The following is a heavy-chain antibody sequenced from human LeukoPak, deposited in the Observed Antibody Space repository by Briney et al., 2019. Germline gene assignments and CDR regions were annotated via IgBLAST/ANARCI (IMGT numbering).Heavy chain of an antibody. D-gene: IGHD2-15*01. CDR2: IYTSGST. CDR3: ARDRLGYCSGGSCYLGYYFDY. Sequence: SESLSLTCTVSGGSISSYYWSWIRQPAGKGLEWIGRIYTSGSTNYNPSLKSRVTMSVDTSKNQFSLKLSSVTAADTAVYYCARDRLGYCSGGSCYLGYYFDYWGQGTLVTVSS. J-gene: IGHJ4*02. V-gene: IGHV4-4*07. CDR1: GGSISSYY.